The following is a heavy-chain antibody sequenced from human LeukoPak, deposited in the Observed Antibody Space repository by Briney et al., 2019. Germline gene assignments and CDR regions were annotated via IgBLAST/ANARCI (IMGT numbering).Heavy chain of an antibody. D-gene: IGHD3-16*01. J-gene: IGHJ5*02. V-gene: IGHV4-31*03. Sequence: SETLSLTCTVSGGSIYRNGYCWTWIRQHPGKGLEWIGYIYYSGSTYYNPSLKSRVSMSEDTSKNQFFLHLSSVTAADTAVYYCASAGGNWFDPWGPGTLVTVSS. CDR2: IYYSGST. CDR1: GGSIYRNGYC. CDR3: ASAGGNWFDP.